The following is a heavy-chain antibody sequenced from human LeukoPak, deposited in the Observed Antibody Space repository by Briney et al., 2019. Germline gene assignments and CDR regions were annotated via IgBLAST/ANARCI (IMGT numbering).Heavy chain of an antibody. CDR2: INPSGGST. J-gene: IGHJ3*02. D-gene: IGHD3-10*01. CDR3: ARAGRWRGYDI. V-gene: IGHV1-46*01. Sequence: GASVKVSCKASGYTFTSYYMHWVRQAPGQGLEWMGIINPSGGSTSYAQKFQGRVTTTRDTSTSTVYMELSSLRSEDTAVYYCARAGRWRGYDIWGQGTMVTVSS. CDR1: GYTFTSYY.